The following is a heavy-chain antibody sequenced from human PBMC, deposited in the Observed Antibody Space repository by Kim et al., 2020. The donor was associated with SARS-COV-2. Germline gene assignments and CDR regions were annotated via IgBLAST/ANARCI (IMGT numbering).Heavy chain of an antibody. V-gene: IGHV4-34*01. CDR3: ALYYSDSSGYYYFDY. J-gene: IGHJ4*02. D-gene: IGHD3-22*01. Sequence: SETLSLTCAVYGGSFSGYYWSWIRQPPGKGLEWIGEINHSGSTNYNPSLKSRVTISVDTSKNQFSLKLSSVTAADTAVYYCALYYSDSSGYYYFDYWGQG. CDR2: INHSGST. CDR1: GGSFSGYY.